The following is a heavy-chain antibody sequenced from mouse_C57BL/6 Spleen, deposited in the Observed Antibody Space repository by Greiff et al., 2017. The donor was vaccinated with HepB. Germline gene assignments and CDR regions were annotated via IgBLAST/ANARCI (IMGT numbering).Heavy chain of an antibody. J-gene: IGHJ4*01. V-gene: IGHV1-26*01. CDR3: ARKGYHAMDY. CDR2: INPNNGGT. Sequence: EVQLQQSGPELVKPGASVKISCKASGYTFTDYYMNWVKQSHGKSLEWIGDINPNNGGTSYNQKFKGKATLTVDKSSSTAYMELRSLTSEDSAVYYCARKGYHAMDYWGQGTSVTVSS. CDR1: GYTFTDYY.